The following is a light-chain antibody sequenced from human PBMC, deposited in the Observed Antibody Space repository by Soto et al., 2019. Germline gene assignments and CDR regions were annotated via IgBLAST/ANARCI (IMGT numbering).Light chain of an antibody. CDR1: QSISSY. Sequence: DIQMTQSSSSLSASVGDRVTITCRASQSISSYLNWYQQKPGKAPKLLIYAASSLQSGVPSRFSGSGSGTDFTLTISSLQPEDFATYYCQQSYSKGYTFGQGTKLEIK. J-gene: IGKJ2*01. CDR3: QQSYSKGYT. CDR2: AAS. V-gene: IGKV1-39*01.